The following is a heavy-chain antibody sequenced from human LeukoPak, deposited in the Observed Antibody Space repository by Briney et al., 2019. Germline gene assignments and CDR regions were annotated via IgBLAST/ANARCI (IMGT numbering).Heavy chain of an antibody. V-gene: IGHV4-38-2*02. J-gene: IGHJ3*02. Sequence: SETLSLTCTVSGYSVSSGYYWGWIRQPPGKGLEWIGNIYHNGSTYYNPPLKSRVTISVDTSKNQFSLKLSSVTAADTAVYYCARVFAPSVVIAPPGAFDIWGQGTMVTVSS. CDR2: IYHNGST. D-gene: IGHD2-21*01. CDR1: GYSVSSGYY. CDR3: ARVFAPSVVIAPPGAFDI.